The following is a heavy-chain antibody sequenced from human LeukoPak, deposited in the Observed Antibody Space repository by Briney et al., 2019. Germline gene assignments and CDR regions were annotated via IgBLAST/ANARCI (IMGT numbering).Heavy chain of an antibody. CDR1: GFTFSNAW. CDR3: TTVYAVGASYYFDY. J-gene: IGHJ4*02. CDR2: IKSKTDGGTT. V-gene: IGHV3-15*01. Sequence: GGSLRLSCAASGFTFSNAWMSWVRQAPGKGLEWVGRIKSKTDGGTTDYAAPVKGRFTISRDDSKNTLYLQMNSLKTEDTAVYYCTTVYAVGASYYFDYWGQGTLVTVCS. D-gene: IGHD1-26*01.